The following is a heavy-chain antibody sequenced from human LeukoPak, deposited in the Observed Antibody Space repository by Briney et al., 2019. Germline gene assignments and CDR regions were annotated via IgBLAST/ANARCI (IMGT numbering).Heavy chain of an antibody. D-gene: IGHD2-15*01. CDR3: ARAMGPYVAAAIDY. CDR1: GFTFSSYA. J-gene: IGHJ4*02. Sequence: PGMSLRLSCAASGFTFSSYAMHWVRQAPGKGLEWVAVISYDGSNKYYADSVKGRFTISRDNSKNTLYLQMNSLRAEDTAVYYCARAMGPYVAAAIDYWGQGTLVTVSS. V-gene: IGHV3-30-3*01. CDR2: ISYDGSNK.